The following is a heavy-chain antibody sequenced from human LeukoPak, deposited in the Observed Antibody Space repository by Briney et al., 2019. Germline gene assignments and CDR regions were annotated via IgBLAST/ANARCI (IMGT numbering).Heavy chain of an antibody. D-gene: IGHD3-22*01. CDR1: GFTFSDYY. Sequence: GGSLRLSCTVSGFTFSDYYMAWVRQAPGKGLEWVSYISSSGSMLHYADSVKGRFTVSRDNAKNSLYLQLNSLTADDTAVYYCARDFGWSLSTGYRPPPLSWYFDLWGRGTLVTVSS. CDR2: ISSSGSML. V-gene: IGHV3-11*01. CDR3: ARDFGWSLSTGYRPPPLSWYFDL. J-gene: IGHJ2*01.